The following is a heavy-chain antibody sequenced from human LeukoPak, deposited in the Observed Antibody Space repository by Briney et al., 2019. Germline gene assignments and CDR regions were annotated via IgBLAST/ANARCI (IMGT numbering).Heavy chain of an antibody. J-gene: IGHJ1*01. CDR3: ARGGKIALAGTRSPQYFQH. D-gene: IGHD6-19*01. Sequence: PGGSLRLSCAASRFTFSDSSMNWVRQAPGKGLEWVSYISSTSTIIYYADSVKGRFTISRDNSKNTLYLQMNSLRAEDTAVYYCARGGKIALAGTRSPQYFQHWGQGTLVTVSS. CDR2: ISSTSTII. V-gene: IGHV3-48*01. CDR1: RFTFSDSS.